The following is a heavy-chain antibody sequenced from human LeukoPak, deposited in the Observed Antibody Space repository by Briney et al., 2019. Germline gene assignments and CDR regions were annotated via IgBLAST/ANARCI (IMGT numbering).Heavy chain of an antibody. V-gene: IGHV1-69*01. CDR2: IIPIFGTA. CDR3: AREGYCSSTSCARRYYYMDV. D-gene: IGHD2-2*01. CDR1: GGTFSSYA. J-gene: IGHJ6*03. Sequence: GSSVKVSCKASGGTFSSYAISWVRQAPGQGLEWMGGIIPIFGTANYPQKFQGRVTITADESTSTAYMELSSLRSEDTAVYYCAREGYCSSTSCARRYYYMDVWGKGTTVTVSS.